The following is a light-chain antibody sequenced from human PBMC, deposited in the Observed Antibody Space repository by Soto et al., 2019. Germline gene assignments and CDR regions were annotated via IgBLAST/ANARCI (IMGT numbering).Light chain of an antibody. CDR1: QTISSW. CDR3: QHYNSYSEA. J-gene: IGKJ1*01. CDR2: KAS. V-gene: IGKV1-5*03. Sequence: DIQMTQSPSTLTGSFGDRVTITCRASQTISSWLAWYQQKPGKAPKLLIYKASTLKSGVPSRFSGSGSGTEFTLTISSLQPDDFETYYCQHYNSYSEACGQGTKVDIK.